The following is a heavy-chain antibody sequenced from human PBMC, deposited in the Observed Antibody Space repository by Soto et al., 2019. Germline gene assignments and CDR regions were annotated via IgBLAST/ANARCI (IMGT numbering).Heavy chain of an antibody. J-gene: IGHJ5*02. Sequence: GGSLRLSCAASGFTFSSYWMHWVRQVPGKGLVWVSRINGDGSSISYADSVKGRFTISRDNAKNTLHLQMNSLRAEDTAVYYCARDKGVTVRGAIIRADWLDPWGQGT. CDR2: INGDGSSI. CDR3: ARDKGVTVRGAIIRADWLDP. CDR1: GFTFSSYW. D-gene: IGHD3-10*01. V-gene: IGHV3-74*01.